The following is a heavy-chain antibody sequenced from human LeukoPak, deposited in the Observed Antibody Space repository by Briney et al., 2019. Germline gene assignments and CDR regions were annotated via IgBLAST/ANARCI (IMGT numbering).Heavy chain of an antibody. CDR1: GGSFSGYY. J-gene: IGHJ4*02. D-gene: IGHD1-1*01. CDR2: IYYSGST. CDR3: ARRASGTTHFDY. Sequence: PSETLSLTCAVYGGSFSGYYWSWIRQPPGKGLEWIGSIYYSGSTYYNPSLKSRVTISVDTSKNQFSLKLSSVTAADTAVYYCARRASGTTHFDYWGQGTLVTVSS. V-gene: IGHV4-34*01.